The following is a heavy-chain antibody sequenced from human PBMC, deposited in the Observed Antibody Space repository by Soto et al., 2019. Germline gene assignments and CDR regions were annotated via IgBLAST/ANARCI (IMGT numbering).Heavy chain of an antibody. CDR3: ARGCRWGGHDYFDY. D-gene: IGHD3-16*01. Sequence: EVQLVESGGGLVQPGGSLRLSCVASGLSVSNYWMHWVRQTPGEGLVWVSRINSDDTSSSYAASVKGRFTISRDNAKNTLYLQMNSVRAEDTAVYYCARGCRWGGHDYFDYWGQGTLVTVSS. J-gene: IGHJ4*02. V-gene: IGHV3-74*01. CDR2: INSDDTSS. CDR1: GLSVSNYW.